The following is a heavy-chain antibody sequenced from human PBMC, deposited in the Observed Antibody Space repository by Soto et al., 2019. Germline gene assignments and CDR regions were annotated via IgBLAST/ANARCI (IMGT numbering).Heavy chain of an antibody. J-gene: IGHJ4*02. CDR2: INSDGSST. CDR1: GFTFSSYW. V-gene: IGHV3-74*01. Sequence: GGSLRLSCAASGFTFSSYWMHWVRQAPGKGLVWVSRINSDGSSTSYADSVKGRFTISRDNAKNTLYLQMNSLRAEDTAVYYCAGSGYYRGGFDYWGQGTLVTVSS. D-gene: IGHD3-22*01. CDR3: AGSGYYRGGFDY.